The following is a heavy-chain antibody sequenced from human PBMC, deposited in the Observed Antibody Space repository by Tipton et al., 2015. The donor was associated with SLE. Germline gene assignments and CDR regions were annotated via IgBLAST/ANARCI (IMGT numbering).Heavy chain of an antibody. CDR3: ARGPVTGYFAS. D-gene: IGHD2-21*02. Sequence: TLSLTCTVSGLSIHNFSSYWSWIRQHPGKGLEWIGYIYTSWSTDYNPSLKSRVTISIDTSKNQFSLKLTSVTAADTAVYYCARGPVTGYFASWGPGTLVTVSS. CDR2: IYTSWST. V-gene: IGHV4-61*01. J-gene: IGHJ4*02. CDR1: GLSIHNFSSY.